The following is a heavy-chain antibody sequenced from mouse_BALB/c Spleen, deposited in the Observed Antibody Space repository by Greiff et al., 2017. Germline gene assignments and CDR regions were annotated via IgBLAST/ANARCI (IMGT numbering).Heavy chain of an antibody. CDR2: IWAGGST. J-gene: IGHJ3*01. CDR3: ARDLGSWFAY. CDR1: GFSLTSYG. Sequence: VHLVESGPGLVAPSQSLSITCTVSGFSLTSYGVHWVRQTPGKGLEWLGVIWAGGSTNYNSALMSRLSISTDNSKSRVFLKMNSLQTDDTGVYYCARDLGSWFAYWGQGTLVTVSA. D-gene: IGHD3-3*01. V-gene: IGHV2-9*02.